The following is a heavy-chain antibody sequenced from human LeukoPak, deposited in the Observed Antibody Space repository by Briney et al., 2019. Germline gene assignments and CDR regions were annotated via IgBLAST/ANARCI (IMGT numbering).Heavy chain of an antibody. CDR1: GFTFSSYA. J-gene: IGHJ3*02. V-gene: IGHV3-23*01. CDR3: AKDTYGDDGGVAAFDI. Sequence: GEPLRLSCAASGFTFSSYAMSWVRQAPGKGLEWVSAINRSGGATYYADSVKGRFTISRDNSKNTLYLQMNSLRAEDTAVYYCAKDTYGDDGGVAAFDIWGQGTMVTVPS. D-gene: IGHD4-17*01. CDR2: INRSGGAT.